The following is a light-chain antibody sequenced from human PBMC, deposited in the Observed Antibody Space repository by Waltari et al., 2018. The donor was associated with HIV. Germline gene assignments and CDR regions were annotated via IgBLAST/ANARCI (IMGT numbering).Light chain of an antibody. J-gene: IGKJ1*01. CDR2: GAS. Sequence: EIVMTQSPATLSVSPGERATLSCRASQSVRSNLASYQQKPGQAPRLLIYGASTRATEIPARFSGSGSGTEFTLTISSLQSEDFAVYFCQQYNNWPPWTFGQGTKVEIK. CDR3: QQYNNWPPWT. V-gene: IGKV3-15*01. CDR1: QSVRSN.